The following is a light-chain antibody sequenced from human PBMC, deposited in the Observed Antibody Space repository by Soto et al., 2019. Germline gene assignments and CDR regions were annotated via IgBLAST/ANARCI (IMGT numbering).Light chain of an antibody. CDR1: SSDVGGYNS. CDR3: CSYAGSYTLV. V-gene: IGLV2-11*01. CDR2: DVS. J-gene: IGLJ3*02. Sequence: QSALTQPRSVSGSPGQSVTISCTGTSSDVGGYNSVSWYQQHPGKAPKFMIYDVSKRPSGVPDRFSGSKSGNTASLTISGLQAEDEADYYCCSYAGSYTLVFGGGTKLTVL.